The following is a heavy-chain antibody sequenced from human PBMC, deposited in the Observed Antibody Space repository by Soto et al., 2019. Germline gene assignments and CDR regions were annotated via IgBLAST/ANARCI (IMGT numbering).Heavy chain of an antibody. CDR3: ARIFISLVDYYGSGSYPIISYGMDV. D-gene: IGHD3-10*01. CDR2: IYYSGST. CDR1: GGSISSSSYY. V-gene: IGHV4-39*01. Sequence: ETLSLTCTVSGGSISSSSYYWGWIRQPPGKGLEWIGSIYYSGSTYYNPSLKSRVTISVDTSKNQFSLKLSSVTAADTAVYYCARIFISLVDYYGSGSYPIISYGMDVWGQGTTVTVSS. J-gene: IGHJ6*02.